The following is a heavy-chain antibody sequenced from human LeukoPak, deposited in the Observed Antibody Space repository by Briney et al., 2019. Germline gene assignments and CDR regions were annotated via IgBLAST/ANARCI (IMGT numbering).Heavy chain of an antibody. Sequence: PGGSLRLSCAASGFTFSSYRMSWVRQAPGKGLEWVATIKQDGSQKEYVDSVKGRFTISRDNAKNSLYLQMNSLRAEDTAVYYCARDPAVTYFHDAFHIWGQGTMVTVSS. CDR3: ARDPAVTYFHDAFHI. J-gene: IGHJ3*02. CDR2: IKQDGSQK. V-gene: IGHV3-7*05. D-gene: IGHD4-17*01. CDR1: GFTFSSYR.